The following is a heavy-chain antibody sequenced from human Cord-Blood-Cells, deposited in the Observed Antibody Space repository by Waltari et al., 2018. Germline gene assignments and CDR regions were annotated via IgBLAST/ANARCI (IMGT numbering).Heavy chain of an antibody. CDR2: IGTAGDT. V-gene: IGHV3-13*01. D-gene: IGHD2-15*01. Sequence: EVQLVESGGGLVQPGGSLRTSCAASGLTFIRPDKTWVRQATGKVLGWVSVIGTAGDTYYPGSMKGRFTISRENAKNSWYLQMNSLGAGDTAVYYCARDNVGAFDIWGQGTMVTVSS. CDR3: ARDNVGAFDI. CDR1: GLTFIRPD. J-gene: IGHJ3*02.